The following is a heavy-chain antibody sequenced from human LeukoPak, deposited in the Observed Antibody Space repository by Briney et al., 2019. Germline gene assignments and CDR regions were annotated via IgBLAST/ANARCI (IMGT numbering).Heavy chain of an antibody. Sequence: GRSLRLSCAASGFTFSSYAMHWVRQAPGKGLEWVAVISYDGSNKYYADSVKGRFTISRDNSKNTLYLQMNSLRAEDTAVYYCARPGIAVADQYYFDYWGQGTLVTVSS. CDR2: ISYDGSNK. CDR3: ARPGIAVADQYYFDY. V-gene: IGHV3-30-3*01. D-gene: IGHD6-19*01. CDR1: GFTFSSYA. J-gene: IGHJ4*02.